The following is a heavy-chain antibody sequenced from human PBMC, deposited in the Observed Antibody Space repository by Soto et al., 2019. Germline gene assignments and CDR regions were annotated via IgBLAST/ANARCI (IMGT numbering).Heavy chain of an antibody. J-gene: IGHJ6*03. CDR3: ARPIVATPDPDYYYMDV. CDR2: IYYSGST. CDR1: GGSISSSSYY. V-gene: IGHV4-39*01. D-gene: IGHD5-12*01. Sequence: SETLSLTCTVSGGSISSSSYYWGWIRQPPGKGLEWIGSIYYSGSTYYNPSLKSRVTISVGTSKNQFSLKLSSVTAADTAVYYCARPIVATPDPDYYYMDVWGKGTTVTVSS.